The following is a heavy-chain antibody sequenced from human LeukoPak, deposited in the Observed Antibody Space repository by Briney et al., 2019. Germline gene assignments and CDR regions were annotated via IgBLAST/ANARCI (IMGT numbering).Heavy chain of an antibody. CDR1: GGTFSSYT. CDR3: ARVGYDIFPGPLNY. J-gene: IGHJ4*02. Sequence: ASVKLSCKASGGTFSSYTINWVRQAPGQGLEWMGRISPIFGTGNYANKFQGRVTITTDESTSTAYMELSSLRSEDTAVHYCARVGYDIFPGPLNYWGEGTLVTVSS. V-gene: IGHV1-69*05. D-gene: IGHD3-9*01. CDR2: ISPIFGTG.